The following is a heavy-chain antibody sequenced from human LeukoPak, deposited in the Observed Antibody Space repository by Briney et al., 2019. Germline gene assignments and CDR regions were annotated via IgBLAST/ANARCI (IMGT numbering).Heavy chain of an antibody. CDR1: GFTFTSYS. D-gene: IGHD6-13*01. Sequence: GGSLRLSCAASGFTFTSYSMSWVRQAPGKGLEWVSGISWNSGSIGYADSVKGRFTISRDNAKNSLYLQMNSLRAEDTALYYCAKASRAAAGAYYYYGMDVWGQGTTVTVSS. CDR2: ISWNSGSI. V-gene: IGHV3-9*01. CDR3: AKASRAAAGAYYYYGMDV. J-gene: IGHJ6*02.